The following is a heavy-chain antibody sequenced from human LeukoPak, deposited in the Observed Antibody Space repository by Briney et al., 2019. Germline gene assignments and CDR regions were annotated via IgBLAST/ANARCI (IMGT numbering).Heavy chain of an antibody. V-gene: IGHV3-48*04. CDR3: ARMNYVSSGWGSPFDY. CDR1: GFAFSSFS. Sequence: GGSLRLSCAASGFAFSSFSMNWVRQAPGKGLEWVSYIRTSGTNTDYTGSVKGRFTISRDNAKNSLYLQMNSLRAEDTAVYYCARMNYVSSGWGSPFDYWGQGTLVTVSA. J-gene: IGHJ4*02. D-gene: IGHD1-7*01. CDR2: IRTSGTNT.